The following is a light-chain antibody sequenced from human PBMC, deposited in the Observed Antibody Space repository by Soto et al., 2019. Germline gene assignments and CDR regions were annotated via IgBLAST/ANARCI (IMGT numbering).Light chain of an antibody. CDR2: DAS. CDR3: QQYRVFWT. V-gene: IGKV1-5*02. Sequence: DIQMTQSPSSLSASVGDRVTIICRASQSVSTRLAWYQQKPGKAPKVLIYDASSWAGGVPSRFTGSGSGTEFTLTINSLQPADFVTYQCQQYRVFWTFGQGNKVDI. J-gene: IGKJ1*01. CDR1: QSVSTR.